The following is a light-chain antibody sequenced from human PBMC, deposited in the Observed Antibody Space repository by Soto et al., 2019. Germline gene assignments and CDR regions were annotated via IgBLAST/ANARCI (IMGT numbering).Light chain of an antibody. Sequence: EVVMTQSPGTLSVSPVERATLSCSASESVGSNLAWYQQKPGQPPRLLIYDASMRESGVPDRFSGGGSGTDFTLTITSLQSEDFAIYFCQKFNKWPWTFGQGTKVDIK. CDR1: ESVGSN. V-gene: IGKV3-15*01. J-gene: IGKJ1*01. CDR2: DAS. CDR3: QKFNKWPWT.